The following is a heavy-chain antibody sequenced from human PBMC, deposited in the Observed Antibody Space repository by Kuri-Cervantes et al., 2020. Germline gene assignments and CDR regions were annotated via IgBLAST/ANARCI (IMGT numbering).Heavy chain of an antibody. V-gene: IGHV2-70*12. J-gene: IGHJ6*02. CDR1: GFSLSTSGMC. CDR3: AHSLKSYPYYYCYYGMDV. D-gene: IGHD3-10*01. Sequence: SGPTLVKPTQTLTLTCTFSGFSLSTSGMCVSWIRQPPGKALEWLACIDWDDDKYYSPSLKSRLTITKDTSKNQVVLTMTNMDPVDTATYYCAHSLKSYPYYYCYYGMDVWGQGTTVTVSS. CDR2: IDWDDDK.